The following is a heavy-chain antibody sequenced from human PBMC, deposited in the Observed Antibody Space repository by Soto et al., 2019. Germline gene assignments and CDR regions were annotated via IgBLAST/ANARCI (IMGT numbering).Heavy chain of an antibody. D-gene: IGHD3-9*01. CDR3: AKDNYYDILTGAGGY. Sequence: QVQLVESGGGVVQPGRSLRLSCAASGFTFSSYGMHWVRQAPGKGLEWVAVISYDGSNKYYADSVKGRFTISRDNSKNTLYLQMNSPRAEDTAVYYCAKDNYYDILTGAGGYWGQGTLVTVSS. V-gene: IGHV3-30*18. CDR1: GFTFSSYG. J-gene: IGHJ4*02. CDR2: ISYDGSNK.